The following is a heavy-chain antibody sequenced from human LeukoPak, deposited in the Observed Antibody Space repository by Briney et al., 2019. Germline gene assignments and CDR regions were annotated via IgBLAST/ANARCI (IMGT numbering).Heavy chain of an antibody. J-gene: IGHJ6*01. CDR3: AKMKGHPLPKYYMDV. CDR2: ISGRGDNT. Sequence: GGSLRLSCAASGFTFSGFAMSGVRRTPGKGLEGCSGISGRGDNTLYADSGKGRFTTARDNSKNTLYLEMNSLRAEDTAISYCAKMKGHPLPKYYMDVWGQGTTVTVSS. D-gene: IGHD1-26*01. V-gene: IGHV3-23*01. CDR1: GFTFSGFA.